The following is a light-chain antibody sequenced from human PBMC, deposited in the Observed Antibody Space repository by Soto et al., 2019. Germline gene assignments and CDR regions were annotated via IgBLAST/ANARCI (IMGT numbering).Light chain of an antibody. CDR3: QQLNSYPPT. V-gene: IGKV1-9*01. CDR1: QGISSY. CDR2: AAS. Sequence: IQLTQSPSSLSASVGERVTITCRASQGISSYLAWYQQKPWKAPKLLIYAASTLQRGVPSRFSGSGSGTDFTLTISSLQPEDFATYYCQQLNSYPPTFGPGTKVDIK. J-gene: IGKJ3*01.